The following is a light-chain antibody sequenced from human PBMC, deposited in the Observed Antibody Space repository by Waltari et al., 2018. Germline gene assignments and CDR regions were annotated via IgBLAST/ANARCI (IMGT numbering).Light chain of an antibody. J-gene: IGLJ3*02. V-gene: IGLV1-51*01. CDR1: SSHIGNHY. CDR3: ATWDRSLSAGV. CDR2: ENY. Sequence: QSVLTPPPSVSAAPGQKVTISCSASSSHIGNHYVSWYQQVPGAAPKLLIYENYKRPSGIPDRFSGSKSGTSATLGITGLQTGDEADYFCATWDRSLSAGVFGGGTQLTVL.